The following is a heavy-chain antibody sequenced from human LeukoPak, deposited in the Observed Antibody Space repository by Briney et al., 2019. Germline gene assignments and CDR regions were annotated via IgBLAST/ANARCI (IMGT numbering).Heavy chain of an antibody. V-gene: IGHV5-51*01. Sequence: GESLKISCKGSGYSFTSYWIGWVRQMPGKGLEWMGIIYPGDSDTRYSPSFQGQVTISADKSISTAYLQWSSLKASDPAMYYCAVVATSNKLSLYNWFDPWGPGTLVTVSS. D-gene: IGHD5-12*01. J-gene: IGHJ5*02. CDR3: AVVATSNKLSLYNWFDP. CDR2: IYPGDSDT. CDR1: GYSFTSYW.